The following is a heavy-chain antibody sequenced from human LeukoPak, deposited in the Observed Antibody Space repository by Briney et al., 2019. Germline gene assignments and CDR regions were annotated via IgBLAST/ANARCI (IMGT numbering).Heavy chain of an antibody. CDR1: GGTFSSYA. CDR2: IIPIFGTA. J-gene: IGHJ4*02. Sequence: SVKVSCKASGGTFSSYAISWVRQAPGQGLEWMGGIIPIFGTANYAQKFQGRVTMTRDTSTSTVHMELSSLRSEDTAVYYCARGQNKCLGHWGQGTLVTVSS. D-gene: IGHD2/OR15-2a*01. CDR3: ARGQNKCLGH. V-gene: IGHV1-69*05.